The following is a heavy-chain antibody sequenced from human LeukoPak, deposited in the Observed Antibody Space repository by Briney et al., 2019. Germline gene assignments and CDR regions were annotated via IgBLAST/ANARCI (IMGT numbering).Heavy chain of an antibody. Sequence: GGSLRLSCAASGFTFSSYSMNWVRQAPGKGLEWVSYISSSSSTIYYADSVKGRFTISRDNAKNSLYLQMNSLRAEDTAVYYCARSTLAITYYFDYWGQGTLVTVSS. CDR1: GFTFSSYS. CDR3: ARSTLAITYYFDY. J-gene: IGHJ4*02. CDR2: ISSSSSTI. D-gene: IGHD1-1*01. V-gene: IGHV3-48*04.